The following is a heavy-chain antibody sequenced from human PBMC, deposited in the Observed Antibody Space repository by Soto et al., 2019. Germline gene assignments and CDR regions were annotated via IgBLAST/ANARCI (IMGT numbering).Heavy chain of an antibody. D-gene: IGHD5-12*01. Sequence: GGSLRLSCSASGFTFSSYAMHWVRQAPGKGLEYVSAISSNGGSTYYADSVKGRFTISGDNSKNTLYLQMSSLRAEDTAVYYCVKAQVVATIDLDYWGQGTLVTVSS. CDR1: GFTFSSYA. CDR3: VKAQVVATIDLDY. J-gene: IGHJ4*02. V-gene: IGHV3-64D*06. CDR2: ISSNGGST.